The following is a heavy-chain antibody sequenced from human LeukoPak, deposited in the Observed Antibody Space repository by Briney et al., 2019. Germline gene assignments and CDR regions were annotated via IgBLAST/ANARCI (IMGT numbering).Heavy chain of an antibody. CDR3: AKYTSGSYYTGYVDY. J-gene: IGHJ4*02. Sequence: GGSLRLSCAASGFTFSSYAMSWVRQAPGKGLEWVSAISGSGGSTYYADSVKGRFTISRDSSKNTLYLQMNSLRAEDTAVYYCAKYTSGSYYTGYVDYWGQGTLVTVSS. CDR1: GFTFSSYA. CDR2: ISGSGGST. V-gene: IGHV3-23*01. D-gene: IGHD1-26*01.